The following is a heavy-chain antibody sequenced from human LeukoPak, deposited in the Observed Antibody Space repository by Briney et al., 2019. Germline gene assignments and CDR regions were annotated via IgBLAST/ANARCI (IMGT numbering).Heavy chain of an antibody. D-gene: IGHD1-7*01. CDR2: IGTIPGVT. CDR1: GFTFSNYA. CDR3: AKAADTNYFRYGDY. Sequence: PGGSLRLSCAASGFTFSNYAMSGVRQAPGKGLEWVSVIGTIPGVTYYTESVKGRFTISRDNSKNTVYLQMNNLRADDTALYFCAKAADTNYFRYGDYWGQGTLVTVSS. V-gene: IGHV3-23*01. J-gene: IGHJ4*02.